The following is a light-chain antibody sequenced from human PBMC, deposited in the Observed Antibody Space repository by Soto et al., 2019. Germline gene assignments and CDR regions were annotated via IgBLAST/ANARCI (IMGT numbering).Light chain of an antibody. J-gene: IGKJ4*01. CDR2: WAS. V-gene: IGKV4-1*01. CDR1: QSVLYSSNNKNY. Sequence: DIVMTQSPDSLAVSLGERATINCKSSQSVLYSSNNKNYLAWYQQKPGQPPKLLIYWASTRESGVPDRFSGSGSGTDFTLTISSLQAEDVAVYYCQQYNNWPPLTFGGGTKVAIK. CDR3: QQYNNWPPLT.